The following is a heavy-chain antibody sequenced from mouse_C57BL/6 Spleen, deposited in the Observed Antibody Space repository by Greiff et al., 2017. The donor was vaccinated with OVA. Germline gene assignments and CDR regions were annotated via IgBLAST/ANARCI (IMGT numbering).Heavy chain of an antibody. Sequence: QVQLQQPGAELVKPGASVKLSCKASGYTFTSYWMHWVKQRPGQGLEWIGMIHPNSGSTNYNEKFKSKATLTVDKSSSTAYMQLSSLTSEDSAVYYCARPTTDWAMDYWGQGTSVTVSS. V-gene: IGHV1-64*01. J-gene: IGHJ4*01. CDR1: GYTFTSYW. CDR2: IHPNSGST. CDR3: ARPTTDWAMDY. D-gene: IGHD1-1*01.